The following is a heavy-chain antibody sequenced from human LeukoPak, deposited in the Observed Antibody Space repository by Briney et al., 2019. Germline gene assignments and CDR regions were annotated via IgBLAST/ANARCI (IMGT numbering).Heavy chain of an antibody. CDR3: ARLPSATQTRRVIVARHGY. CDR2: IYHSGST. CDR1: GGSISSGGYY. J-gene: IGHJ4*02. D-gene: IGHD2/OR15-2a*01. Sequence: SQTLSLTCTVSGGSISSGGYYWSWIRQPPGKGLEWIGYIYHSGSTYYNPSLKSRVTISVDRSKNQFSLKLSSVTAADTAVYYCARLPSATQTRRVIVARHGYWGQGTLVTVSS. V-gene: IGHV4-30-2*01.